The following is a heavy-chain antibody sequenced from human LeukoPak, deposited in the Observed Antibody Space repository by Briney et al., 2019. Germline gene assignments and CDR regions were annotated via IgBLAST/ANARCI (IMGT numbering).Heavy chain of an antibody. V-gene: IGHV1-18*04. CDR3: ARWHCSSTSCYAGAFDM. CDR2: ISPYNDYT. Sequence: GASVKVSYKASGYTFTNYGISWVRQAPGQGLEWMGWISPYNDYTNYAQKLQGRVTMTTDTSTSTGYMELRSLRSDDTAVYYCARWHCSSTSCYAGAFDMWGQGTMVTVSS. CDR1: GYTFTNYG. D-gene: IGHD2-2*01. J-gene: IGHJ3*02.